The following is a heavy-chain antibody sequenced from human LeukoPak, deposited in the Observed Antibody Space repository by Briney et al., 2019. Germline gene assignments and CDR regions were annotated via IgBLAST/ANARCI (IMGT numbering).Heavy chain of an antibody. D-gene: IGHD3-3*01. CDR2: ISGSSTYI. V-gene: IGHV3-21*06. J-gene: IGHJ6*02. Sequence: GGSLRLSCAASGFTFNFYTINWVRQAPGKGLEWVSSISGSSTYIYYADSVKGRFTISRDNAKNSVSLQMNSLTVEDTAVYYCARDPAGMTVSGVAEYNYGMDVWGQGTTVTVSS. CDR1: GFTFNFYT. CDR3: ARDPAGMTVSGVAEYNYGMDV.